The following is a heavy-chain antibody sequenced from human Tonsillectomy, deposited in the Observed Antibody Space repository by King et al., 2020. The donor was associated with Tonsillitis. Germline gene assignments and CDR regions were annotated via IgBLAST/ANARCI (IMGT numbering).Heavy chain of an antibody. CDR2: IIPRDGDT. CDR3: ARYPAGGGRDY. Sequence: QLVQSGAEVKKPGAAVKVSCEASGYTFTTYYIHWVRQAPGQGLEWMGRIIPRDGDTAYAQKFQGRITLTRDTSTSTVYMELSSLRSDDTAVYYCARYPAGGGRDYWGQGTLVTVSS. V-gene: IGHV1-46*03. J-gene: IGHJ4*02. CDR1: GYTFTTYY. D-gene: IGHD3-16*01.